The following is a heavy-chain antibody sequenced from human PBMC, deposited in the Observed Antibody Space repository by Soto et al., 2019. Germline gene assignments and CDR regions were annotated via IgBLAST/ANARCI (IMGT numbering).Heavy chain of an antibody. CDR3: AKDISGRGSFYYYYGMDV. V-gene: IGHV3-9*01. CDR1: GFTFDDYA. J-gene: IGHJ6*02. D-gene: IGHD1-26*01. CDR2: ISLNSGSI. Sequence: GGSLRLSCAASGFTFDDYAIHWVRQAPGKGLEWVSGISLNSGSIGYADSVKARFTISRDNAKSSLYLQMNSLRAEDTAFYYCAKDISGRGSFYYYYGMDVWGQGTTVTVS.